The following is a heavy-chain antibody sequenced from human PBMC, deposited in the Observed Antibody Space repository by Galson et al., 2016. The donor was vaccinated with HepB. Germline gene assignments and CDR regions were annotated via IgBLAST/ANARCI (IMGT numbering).Heavy chain of an antibody. J-gene: IGHJ6*02. CDR3: ATTTIAARPGYYGTDV. CDR1: DDSISNYY. V-gene: IGHV4-59*01. Sequence: SETLSLTCTVSDDSISNYYWNWIRQPPGKGLEWIGYIHYSGSSKCNPPLKSRVTMSVDTSKNQFSLRLSSVTAADTAVYYCATTTIAARPGYYGTDVWGQGTTVTVSS. CDR2: IHYSGSS. D-gene: IGHD6-6*01.